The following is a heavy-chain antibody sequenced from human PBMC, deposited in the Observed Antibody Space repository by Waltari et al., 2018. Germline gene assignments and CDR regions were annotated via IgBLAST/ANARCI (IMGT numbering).Heavy chain of an antibody. D-gene: IGHD2-15*01. J-gene: IGHJ2*01. V-gene: IGHV1-69*08. Sequence: QVQLVQSGAEVKKPGSSVKVSCQASGGPFSSYAISWVRQAPGQGLEWMGRIIPIFGTANYAQKFQGRVTITADKSTSTAYMELSSLRSEDTAVYYCARGPIFDCSGGSCPNWYFDLWGRGTLVTVSS. CDR1: GGPFSSYA. CDR2: IIPIFGTA. CDR3: ARGPIFDCSGGSCPNWYFDL.